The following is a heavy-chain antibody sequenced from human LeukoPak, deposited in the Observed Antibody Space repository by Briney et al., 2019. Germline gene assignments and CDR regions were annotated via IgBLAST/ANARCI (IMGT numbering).Heavy chain of an antibody. D-gene: IGHD1-26*01. V-gene: IGHV3-7*01. CDR3: AREVGQWGQLREWYFDL. J-gene: IGHJ2*01. CDR1: GLAFSYHW. Sequence: SGGSLRLSCRVSGLAFSYHWMGWVRQAPGKGLEWVANIRAYSESIYYGDFVKGRFTISRDNAKNSVFLEMNSLRVEDTSLYYCAREVGQWGQLREWYFDLWGRGTLVTVSS. CDR2: IRAYSESI.